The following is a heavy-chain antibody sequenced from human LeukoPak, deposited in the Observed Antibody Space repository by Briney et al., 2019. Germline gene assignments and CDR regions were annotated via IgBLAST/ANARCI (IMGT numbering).Heavy chain of an antibody. CDR2: IYYSGST. CDR3: ARDLGYSSGWLDY. CDR1: GGSISSSSYY. Sequence: SETLSLTCTVSGGSISSSSYYWGWIRQPPGKGLEWIGSIYYSGSTNYNPSLKSRVTISVDTSKNQFSLNLSSVTAADTAVYYCARDLGYSSGWLDYWGQGTLVTVSS. D-gene: IGHD6-19*01. J-gene: IGHJ4*02. V-gene: IGHV4-39*07.